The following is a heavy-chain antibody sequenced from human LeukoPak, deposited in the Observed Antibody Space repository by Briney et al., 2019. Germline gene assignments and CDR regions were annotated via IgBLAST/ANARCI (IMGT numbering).Heavy chain of an antibody. CDR1: GFTFSGSA. CDR2: IRDKANTYAT. D-gene: IGHD4-17*01. CDR3: TRLMTTVTTRYYYYYMDV. Sequence: GGSLRLSCAASGFTFSGSAIHWVRQASGKGLEWVGRIRDKANTYATTYAASVKGRFTISRDDSKNTAYLQMYSLKTEDTAVYYCTRLMTTVTTRYYYYYMDVWGKGTTVTVSS. V-gene: IGHV3-73*01. J-gene: IGHJ6*03.